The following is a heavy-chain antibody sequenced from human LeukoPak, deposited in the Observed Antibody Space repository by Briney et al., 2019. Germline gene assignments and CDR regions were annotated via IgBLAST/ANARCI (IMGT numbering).Heavy chain of an antibody. V-gene: IGHV4-59*01. CDR2: VYYTGIT. Sequence: SETLSLTCTVSGVSINTYFWSWIRQPPGKGLQWIGYVYYTGITNYNPSLKSRVSISLDTSKNQFSLRLNSVTAAETAVYYCASQLGGTTFHWGQGTLVTVSS. J-gene: IGHJ4*02. CDR3: ASQLGGTTFH. CDR1: GVSINTYF. D-gene: IGHD1/OR15-1a*01.